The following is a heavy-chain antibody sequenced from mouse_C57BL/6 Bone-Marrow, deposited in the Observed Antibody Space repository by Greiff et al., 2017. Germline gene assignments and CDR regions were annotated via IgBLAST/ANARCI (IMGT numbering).Heavy chain of an antibody. CDR3: AIYYYGSSYSAMDY. J-gene: IGHJ4*01. CDR1: GYTFTTYP. D-gene: IGHD1-1*01. Sequence: QVQLQQSGAELVKPGASVKMSCKASGYTFTTYPIEWMKQNHGKSLEWIGNFHPYNDDTKYNEKFKGKATVTVEKYSSTVYLELSRLTSDDSAVYYCAIYYYGSSYSAMDYWGQGTSVTVSS. CDR2: FHPYNDDT. V-gene: IGHV1-47*01.